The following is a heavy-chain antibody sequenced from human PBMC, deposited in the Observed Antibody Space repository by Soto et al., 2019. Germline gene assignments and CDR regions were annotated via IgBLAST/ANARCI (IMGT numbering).Heavy chain of an antibody. CDR1: GNSVPSNSAA. CDR3: TFVYGSGIGGCFDP. J-gene: IGHJ5*02. V-gene: IGHV6-1*01. CDR2: TYYRSKWYT. D-gene: IGHD3-10*01. Sequence: SPTLSLTCAISGNSVPSNSAAWHWIRQSPSRGLEWLGRTYYRSKWYTDYAVSVKTRITISPDISKNQFSLQLNSVTPEDTAVYFCTFVYGSGIGGCFDPWAQGTLVTVSS.